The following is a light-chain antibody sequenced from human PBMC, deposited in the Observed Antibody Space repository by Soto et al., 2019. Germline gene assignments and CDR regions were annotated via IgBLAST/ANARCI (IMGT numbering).Light chain of an antibody. CDR2: GAS. V-gene: IGKV3-15*01. CDR1: ESVSTN. CDR3: QQYNNWPWT. Sequence: EIEMTQSPATLSLAPWERVTLSCRASESVSTNLAWYQQKAGQAPRLLIYGASTRATGIPARFSGSGSGTDFTLTISSLQSEDFAVYYCQQYNNWPWTFGQGTKVDIK. J-gene: IGKJ1*01.